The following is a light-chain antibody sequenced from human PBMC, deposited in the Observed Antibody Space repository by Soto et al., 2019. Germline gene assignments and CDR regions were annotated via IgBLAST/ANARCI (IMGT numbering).Light chain of an antibody. J-gene: IGKJ4*01. V-gene: IGKV1-33*01. CDR3: QQYNSLVS. CDR2: DAS. CDR1: QDISNY. Sequence: DIQMTQSPSSLSASVGDRVTITCQASQDISNYLNWYQQKPGKAPKVLIHDASDLETGVPSRFSGRGSGTNFTFTISRLQPEDFASYYCQQYNSLVSFGGGTKVQT.